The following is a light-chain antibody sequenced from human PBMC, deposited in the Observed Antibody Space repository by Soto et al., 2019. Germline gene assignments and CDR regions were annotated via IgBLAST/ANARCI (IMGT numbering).Light chain of an antibody. V-gene: IGKV3-15*01. CDR3: QQYTYWPRT. CDR2: GAS. Sequence: EIVMTQSPATLSVSPGERATLSCRASQSVGANLAWYQQKPGQAPRLLIYGASTRAAGISPRFSGGGSGTEFTLTISSLQSEDFGVYYCQQYTYWPRTFGQGTKVGI. J-gene: IGKJ1*01. CDR1: QSVGAN.